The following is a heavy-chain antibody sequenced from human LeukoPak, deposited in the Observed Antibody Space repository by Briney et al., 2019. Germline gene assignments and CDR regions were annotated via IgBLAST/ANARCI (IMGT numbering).Heavy chain of an antibody. CDR2: IRYDGSNK. Sequence: GGSLRLSCAASGFTFSSDGMHWVRQAPGKGLEGVAFIRYDGSNKYYADSVKGRFTISRDNSKNTLYLQMNSLRAEDTAVYYCAKDTTPPKAGFDPWGQGTLVTVSS. J-gene: IGHJ5*02. V-gene: IGHV3-30*02. D-gene: IGHD1-14*01. CDR3: AKDTTPPKAGFDP. CDR1: GFTFSSDG.